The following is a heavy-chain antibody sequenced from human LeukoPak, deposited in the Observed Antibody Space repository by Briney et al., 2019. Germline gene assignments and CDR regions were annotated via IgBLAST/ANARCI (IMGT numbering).Heavy chain of an antibody. V-gene: IGHV3-74*01. CDR3: AKHNVLLWFGEFDY. CDR1: GFTFSMYW. Sequence: GGSLRLSCAASGFTFSMYWMHWLRQAPGKGLVWVSRTNSDGSDTTHADSVKGRFTISRDNAKNTLYLQMNSLRAEDTAVYYCAKHNVLLWFGEFDYWGQGTLVTVSS. D-gene: IGHD3-10*01. CDR2: TNSDGSDT. J-gene: IGHJ4*02.